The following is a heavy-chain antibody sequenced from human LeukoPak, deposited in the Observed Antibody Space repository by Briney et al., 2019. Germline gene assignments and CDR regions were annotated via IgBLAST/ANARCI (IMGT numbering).Heavy chain of an antibody. D-gene: IGHD1-26*01. CDR3: AREVWWYYFDN. V-gene: IGHV4-34*01. J-gene: IGHJ4*02. Sequence: PSETLSLTCAVYGGSFSGYYWSWIRQPPGKGLEWVGEINHCGSTNYNPSLKSRATISVDTSKDQFSLKLSSVTAADTAVYYCAREVWWYYFDNWGQGTPVTVSS. CDR2: INHCGST. CDR1: GGSFSGYY.